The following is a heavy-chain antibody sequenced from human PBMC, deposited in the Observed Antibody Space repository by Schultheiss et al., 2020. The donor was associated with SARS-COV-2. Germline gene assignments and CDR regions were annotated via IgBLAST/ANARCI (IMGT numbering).Heavy chain of an antibody. Sequence: SETLSLTCTVSGASITSGSYFWTWIRQPAGKKMEWIGRIYTSGSTTYNPSLKSRVTISLDTSKNQIALKLNSVTAADTAVYYCARGLGGYWGQGTLVTVSS. CDR1: GASITSGSYF. D-gene: IGHD3-16*01. J-gene: IGHJ4*02. CDR3: ARGLGGY. CDR2: IYTSGST. V-gene: IGHV4-61*02.